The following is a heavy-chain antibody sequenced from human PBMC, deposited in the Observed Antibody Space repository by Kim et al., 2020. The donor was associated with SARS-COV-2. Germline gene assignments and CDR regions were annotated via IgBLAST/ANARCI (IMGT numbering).Heavy chain of an antibody. J-gene: IGHJ5*02. Sequence: ASVKVSCKASGYTFTGYYMHWVRQAPGQGLEWMGRINPNSGGTNYAQKFQGRVTMTRDTSISTAYMELSRLRSDDTAVYYCAREYCTNGVCYYTPFFSNHNWFAPWGQGTLVTVSS. CDR1: GYTFTGYY. V-gene: IGHV1-2*06. CDR2: INPNSGGT. D-gene: IGHD2-8*01. CDR3: AREYCTNGVCYYTPFFSNHNWFAP.